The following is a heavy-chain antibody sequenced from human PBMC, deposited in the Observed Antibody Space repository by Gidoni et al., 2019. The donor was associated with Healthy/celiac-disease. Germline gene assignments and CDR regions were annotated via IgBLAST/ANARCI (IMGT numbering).Heavy chain of an antibody. Sequence: QVQLVQSGAEVKKPGSSVKVSCKASGGTFSSYAISWVRQAPGQGLEWMGGIIPIFGTANYAQKFQGRVTITADESTSTAYMELSSLRSEDTAVYYCARDYLEYQLLYGGYYYNGMDVWGQGTTVTVSS. CDR3: ARDYLEYQLLYGGYYYNGMDV. CDR2: IIPIFGTA. V-gene: IGHV1-69*01. J-gene: IGHJ6*02. CDR1: GGTFSSYA. D-gene: IGHD2-2*02.